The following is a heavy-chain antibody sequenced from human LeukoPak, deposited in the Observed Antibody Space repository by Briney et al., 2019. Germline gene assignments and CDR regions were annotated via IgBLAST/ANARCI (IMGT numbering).Heavy chain of an antibody. V-gene: IGHV3-7*01. CDR2: IKQDGNEK. J-gene: IGHJ4*02. CDR3: ARDSGYSTY. CDR1: GFTFSNYW. D-gene: IGHD6-13*01. Sequence: GGSLRLSCAASGFTFSNYWMNWVRQAPGKGLEWVANIKQDGNEKYYVDSLKGRFTISRDNAKNSLYLQMNSLRAEDTAVYYCARDSGYSTYWGQGTLVTVSS.